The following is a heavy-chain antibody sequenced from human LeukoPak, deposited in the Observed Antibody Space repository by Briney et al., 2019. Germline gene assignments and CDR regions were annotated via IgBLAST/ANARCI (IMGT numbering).Heavy chain of an antibody. D-gene: IGHD3-3*01. CDR3: ARSNYDFWSGYWYYYYGMDV. V-gene: IGHV3-53*01. Sequence: GGSLRLSRAASGFTFSSNYMSWVRQAPGKGLEWVSVIYSGGSTYYADSVKDRFTISRDNSKNTLYLQMNSLRAEDTAVYYCARSNYDFWSGYWYYYYGMDVWGQGTTVTVSS. J-gene: IGHJ6*02. CDR2: IYSGGST. CDR1: GFTFSSNY.